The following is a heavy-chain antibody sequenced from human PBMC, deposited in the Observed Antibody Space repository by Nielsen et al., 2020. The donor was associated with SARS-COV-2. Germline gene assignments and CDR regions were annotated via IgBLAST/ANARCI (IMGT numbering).Heavy chain of an antibody. Sequence: GGSLRLSCAASGFTFDDYAMHWVRQAPGKGLEWVSGINWNGGSTGYADSVKGRFTISRDNSKNTLYLQMNGLRAEDTAVYYCASSTGDEDYYYGMDVWGQGTTVTVSS. J-gene: IGHJ6*02. CDR2: INWNGGST. V-gene: IGHV3-20*04. CDR3: ASSTGDEDYYYGMDV. D-gene: IGHD1-14*01. CDR1: GFTFDDYA.